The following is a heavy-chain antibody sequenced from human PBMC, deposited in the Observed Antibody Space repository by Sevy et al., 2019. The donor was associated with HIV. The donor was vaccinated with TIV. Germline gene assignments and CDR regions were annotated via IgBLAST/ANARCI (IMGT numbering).Heavy chain of an antibody. CDR3: TRSMEWVVISSFDY. Sequence: GGSLRLSCAASGFTFSGSAMHWVRQASGKGLEWVGRIRSKDNSYATAYAASVKGRFTISRDDSKNTAYLQMNSLKTEDTAVYYCTRSMEWVVISSFDYWGQGTLVTVSS. J-gene: IGHJ4*02. V-gene: IGHV3-73*01. CDR1: GFTFSGSA. D-gene: IGHD3-22*01. CDR2: IRSKDNSYAT.